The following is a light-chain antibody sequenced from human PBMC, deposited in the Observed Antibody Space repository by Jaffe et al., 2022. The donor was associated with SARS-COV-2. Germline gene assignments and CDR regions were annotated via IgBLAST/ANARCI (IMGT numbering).Light chain of an antibody. Sequence: QSALTQPPSTSGSPGQSVTISCTGTSSDVGGYNYVSWYRQYPGKAPKLMIYEVSKRPSGVPDRFSGSKSGNTASLTVSGLQADDEASYYCSSYSATNTLLFGGGTKLTVL. CDR2: EVS. V-gene: IGLV2-8*01. CDR3: SSYSATNTLL. J-gene: IGLJ2*01. CDR1: SSDVGGYNY.